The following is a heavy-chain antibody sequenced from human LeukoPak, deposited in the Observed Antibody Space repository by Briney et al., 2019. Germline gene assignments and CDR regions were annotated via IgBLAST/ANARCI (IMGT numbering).Heavy chain of an antibody. CDR3: AKDTGYDFWSGLPTFQH. Sequence: GGSLRLSCAASGFTFDDYAMHWVRQAPGKGLEWVSGISWNSGSIGYADSVKGRFTISRDNAKNSLYLQMNSLRAEDTALYYCAKDTGYDFWSGLPTFQHWSQGTLVTVSS. CDR2: ISWNSGSI. D-gene: IGHD3-3*01. V-gene: IGHV3-9*01. CDR1: GFTFDDYA. J-gene: IGHJ1*01.